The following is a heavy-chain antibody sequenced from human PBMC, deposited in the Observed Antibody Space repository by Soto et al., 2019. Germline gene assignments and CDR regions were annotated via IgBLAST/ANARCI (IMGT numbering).Heavy chain of an antibody. V-gene: IGHV4-30-4*01. J-gene: IGHJ6*02. CDR1: GGSISSGDYY. CDR2: IYYSGST. CDR3: ARNMGGGYSGPYGMDV. D-gene: IGHD2-15*01. Sequence: SETLSLTCTVSGGSISSGDYYWSWIRQPPGKGLEWIGYIYYSGSTYYNPSLKSRVTISVDTSKNQFSLKLSSVTAADTAVCYCARNMGGGYSGPYGMDVWGQGTAVTVSS.